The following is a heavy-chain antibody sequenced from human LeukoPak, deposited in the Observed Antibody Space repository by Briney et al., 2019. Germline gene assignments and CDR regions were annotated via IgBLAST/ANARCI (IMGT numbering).Heavy chain of an antibody. Sequence: SETLSLTCTVSGGSISSGSYYWGWIRQPPGKGLEWIGSIYYSGSTYYNPSLKSRVTISVDTSKNQFSLKLSSVTAADTAVYYCARLRFYYDSGGYYYPSYFDYWGQGTLVTVSS. V-gene: IGHV4-39*01. D-gene: IGHD3-22*01. CDR3: ARLRFYYDSGGYYYPSYFDY. J-gene: IGHJ4*02. CDR2: IYYSGST. CDR1: GGSISSGSYY.